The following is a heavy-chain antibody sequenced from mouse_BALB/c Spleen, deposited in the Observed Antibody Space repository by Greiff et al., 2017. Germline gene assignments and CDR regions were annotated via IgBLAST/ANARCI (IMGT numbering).Heavy chain of an antibody. Sequence: QVQLKQSGAELAKPGASVKMSCKASGYTFTSYWMHWVKQRPGQGLEWIGYINPSTGYTEYNQKFKDKATLTADKSSSTAYMQLSSLTSEDSAVYYCARSYYYGSRGYAMDYWGQGTSVTVSS. J-gene: IGHJ4*01. D-gene: IGHD1-1*01. V-gene: IGHV1-7*01. CDR1: GYTFTSYW. CDR2: INPSTGYT. CDR3: ARSYYYGSRGYAMDY.